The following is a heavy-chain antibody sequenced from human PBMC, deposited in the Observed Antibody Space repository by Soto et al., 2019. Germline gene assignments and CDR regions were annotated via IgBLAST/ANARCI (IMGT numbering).Heavy chain of an antibody. CDR2: IYPGDSDT. D-gene: IGHD2-15*01. CDR1: GYSFSNYW. Sequence: GESLKISCKGSGYSFSNYWIGWVRQRPGKGREWIGIIYPGDSDTRYSPSFQGQVPISADKSINTAYLQWSSLKASDTAMYYCAKLASGGKPIDYWGQGTLVTVSS. CDR3: AKLASGGKPIDY. V-gene: IGHV5-51*01. J-gene: IGHJ4*02.